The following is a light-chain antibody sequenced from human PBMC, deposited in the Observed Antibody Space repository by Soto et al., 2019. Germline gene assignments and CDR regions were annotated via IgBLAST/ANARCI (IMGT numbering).Light chain of an antibody. J-gene: IGKJ1*01. V-gene: IGKV1-5*01. CDR1: QSISSW. CDR2: DAS. CDR3: QQYNSYWT. Sequence: DIQMNQSPSTLSASVVDSVTITCRASQSISSWLAWYQQKPGKAPKLLIYDASSLESGVPSMFIGSGSGTEFTLTISSLQPDDFATYYCQQYNSYWTFGQGTKVDIK.